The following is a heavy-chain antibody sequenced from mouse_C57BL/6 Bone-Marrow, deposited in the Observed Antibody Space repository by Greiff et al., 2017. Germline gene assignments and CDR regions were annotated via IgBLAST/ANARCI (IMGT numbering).Heavy chain of an antibody. CDR3: ARERGYAMDY. V-gene: IGHV1-69*01. J-gene: IGHJ4*01. Sequence: VKLQQPGAELVMPGASVKLSCKASGYTFTSYWMHWVKQRPGQGLEWIGEIDPSDSYTNYNQKFKGKSTLTVDKSSSTAYMQLSSLTSEDSAVYYCARERGYAMDYWGQGTSVTVSS. CDR1: GYTFTSYW. CDR2: IDPSDSYT.